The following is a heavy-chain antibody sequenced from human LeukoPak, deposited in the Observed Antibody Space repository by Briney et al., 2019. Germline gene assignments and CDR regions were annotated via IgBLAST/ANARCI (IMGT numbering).Heavy chain of an antibody. D-gene: IGHD3-3*01. V-gene: IGHV4-39*01. Sequence: SETLSLTCTVSGGSISSSSYYWGWIRQPPGKGLEWIGSIYYSGSTYYNPSLKSRVTISVDTSKNQFSLKLSSVTAADTAVYYCARRWGEWPDAFDIWGQGTMVTVSS. CDR2: IYYSGST. J-gene: IGHJ3*02. CDR3: ARRWGEWPDAFDI. CDR1: GGSISSSSYY.